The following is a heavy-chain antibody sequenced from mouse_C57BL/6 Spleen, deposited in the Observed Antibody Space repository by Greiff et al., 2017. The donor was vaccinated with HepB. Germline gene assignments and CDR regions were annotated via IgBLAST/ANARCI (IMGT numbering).Heavy chain of an antibody. CDR3: ASLNYYGSSSFDY. CDR1: GFTFTDYY. CDR2: IRNKANGYTK. D-gene: IGHD1-1*01. V-gene: IGHV7-3*01. J-gene: IGHJ2*01. Sequence: EVKLMESGGGLVQPGGSLSLSCAASGFTFTDYYMSWVRQPPGKALEWLGFIRNKANGYTKEYSASVKGRFTISRDNSQSILYLQMNALRAEDSATYYCASLNYYGSSSFDYWGQGTTLTVSS.